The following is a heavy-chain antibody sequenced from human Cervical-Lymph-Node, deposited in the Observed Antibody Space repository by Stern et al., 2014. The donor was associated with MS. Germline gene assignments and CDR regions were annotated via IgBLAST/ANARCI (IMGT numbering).Heavy chain of an antibody. Sequence: QVQLQESGPGLVKPSETLSLTCTVSGDSISSSRYFWGWIRQPPGKGLEWIGNIYYTGSTSYNSSLKGRVSISVDTSNNHFSLKLPFVTAADTGVYYCARQSGDYGDYSVWGQGTLVTVSS. CDR2: IYYTGST. CDR3: ARQSGDYGDYSV. V-gene: IGHV4-39*01. J-gene: IGHJ4*02. D-gene: IGHD4-17*01. CDR1: GDSISSSRYF.